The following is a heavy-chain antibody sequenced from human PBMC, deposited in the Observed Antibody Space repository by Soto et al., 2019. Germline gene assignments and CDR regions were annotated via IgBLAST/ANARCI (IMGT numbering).Heavy chain of an antibody. CDR1: GFTFDDYT. Sequence: GGSLRLSCAASGFTFDDYTMHWVRQAPGKGLEWVSLISWDGGSTYYADSVKGRFTISRDNSKNSLYLQMNSLRTEDTALYYCAKDIGNYYDACNSAFDYWGQGTLVTVSS. D-gene: IGHD3-22*01. CDR3: AKDIGNYYDACNSAFDY. J-gene: IGHJ4*02. V-gene: IGHV3-43*01. CDR2: ISWDGGST.